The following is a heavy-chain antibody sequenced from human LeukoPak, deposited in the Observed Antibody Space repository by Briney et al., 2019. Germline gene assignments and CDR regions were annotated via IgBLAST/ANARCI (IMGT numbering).Heavy chain of an antibody. D-gene: IGHD6-6*01. V-gene: IGHV4-34*01. CDR1: GGSFSGYY. Sequence: PSETLSLTCAVYGGSFSGYYWSWIRQPPGKGLEWIGEINHSGSTNYNPSLKSRVTISVDTSKNQFSLKLSSVTAADTAVYYCARGLGYSSSSGYYFDYWGQGTLVTVFS. CDR3: ARGLGYSSSSGYYFDY. CDR2: INHSGST. J-gene: IGHJ4*02.